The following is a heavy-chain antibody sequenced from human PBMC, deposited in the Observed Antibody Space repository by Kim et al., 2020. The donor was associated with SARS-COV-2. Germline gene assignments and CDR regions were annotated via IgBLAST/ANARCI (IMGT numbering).Heavy chain of an antibody. V-gene: IGHV3-23*01. D-gene: IGHD3-9*01. CDR3: VKDCLEEDFDRLLRPKYYFDY. CDR1: GFTFSSYA. Sequence: GGSLRLSCSASGFTFSSYAMSWVRQAPGKGLEWVSAISSSGGNTYYADSMKGRFTISRDNSKNTLYLQMNSLRAEDTAVYYCVKDCLEEDFDRLLRPKYYFDYWGQGTLDTVSS. J-gene: IGHJ4*02. CDR2: ISSSGGNT.